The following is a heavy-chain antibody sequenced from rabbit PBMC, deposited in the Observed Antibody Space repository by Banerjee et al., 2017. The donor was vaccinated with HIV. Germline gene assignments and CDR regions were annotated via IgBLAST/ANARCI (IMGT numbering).Heavy chain of an antibody. CDR1: GFSFSSSYL. J-gene: IGHJ4*01. Sequence: QEQLEESGGDLVKPEGSLTLTCTASGFSFSSSYLIRWVRQAPGKGLEWIASIYGGSSGSTYYASWAKGRFTISKTSSTTVTLQMTSLTAADTATYFCARDEDARVPGYAYNLWGPGTLVTVS. V-gene: IGHV1S45*01. D-gene: IGHD6-1*01. CDR3: ARDEDARVPGYAYNL. CDR2: IYGGSSGST.